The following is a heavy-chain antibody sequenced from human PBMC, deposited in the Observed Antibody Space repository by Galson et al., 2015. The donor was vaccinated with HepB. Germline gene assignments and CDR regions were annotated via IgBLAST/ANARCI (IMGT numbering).Heavy chain of an antibody. CDR1: GFTFSDYY. V-gene: IGHV3-11*06. Sequence: SLRLSCAASGFTFSDYYMSWIRQAPGKGLEWVSYISSSSSYTNYADSVKGRFTISRDNAKNTLYLQMNSLRAEDTAVYYCAKVRAETYYYDSSGYGYFDYWGQGTLVTVSS. D-gene: IGHD3-22*01. CDR3: AKVRAETYYYDSSGYGYFDY. J-gene: IGHJ4*02. CDR2: ISSSSSYT.